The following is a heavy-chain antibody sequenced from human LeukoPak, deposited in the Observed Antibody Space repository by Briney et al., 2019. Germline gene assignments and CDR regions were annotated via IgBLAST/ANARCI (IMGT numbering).Heavy chain of an antibody. D-gene: IGHD2-21*02. V-gene: IGHV4-39*01. CDR2: INHSGST. CDR1: GGSISTSSYY. Sequence: PSETLSLTCTVSGGSISTSSYYWSWIRQPPGKGLEWIGEINHSGSTNYNPSLKSRVTISVDTFKNQFSLKLSSVTAADTAVYYCASLIYCGGDCLWGQGTLVTVSS. CDR3: ASLIYCGGDCL. J-gene: IGHJ4*02.